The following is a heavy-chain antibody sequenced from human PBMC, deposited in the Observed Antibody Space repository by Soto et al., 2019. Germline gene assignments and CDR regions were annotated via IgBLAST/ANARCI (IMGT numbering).Heavy chain of an antibody. D-gene: IGHD6-19*01. CDR1: GGSVSSGSYY. J-gene: IGHJ4*02. V-gene: IGHV4-61*01. CDR2: IYYSGST. Sequence: QVQLQESGPGLVKPSETLSLTCTVSGGSVSSGSYYWSWIRQPPGKGLEWIGYIYYSGSTNYNPSLKSRVTISVDTSKNQFSLKLSSVTAADPAVYYCARGDGYSSGWYASYWGQGTLVTVSS. CDR3: ARGDGYSSGWYASY.